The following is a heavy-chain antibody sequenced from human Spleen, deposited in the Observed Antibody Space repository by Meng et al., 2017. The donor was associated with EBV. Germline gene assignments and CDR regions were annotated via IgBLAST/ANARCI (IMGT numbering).Heavy chain of an antibody. V-gene: IGHV3-23*04. CDR2: ITGSGGRT. Sequence: EVQLVESXGALVQPGGSLRRSCAASGFSFSNYAMSWVRQAPGKGLEWVSSITGSGGRTFYADSVKGRFTISRDNSEKTLHLQMNSLRVEDTAIYYCAKDYYYDSTGFPFDAWGQGSLGTVSS. CDR1: GFSFSNYA. D-gene: IGHD3-22*01. J-gene: IGHJ4*01. CDR3: AKDYYYDSTGFPFDA.